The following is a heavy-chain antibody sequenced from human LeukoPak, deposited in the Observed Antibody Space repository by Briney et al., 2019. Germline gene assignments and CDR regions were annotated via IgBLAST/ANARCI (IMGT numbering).Heavy chain of an antibody. Sequence: SETLSLTCAVYGGSFSGYYWGWIRQPPGKGLEWIGSIYSSGSTYYNPSLKSRVTISVDTSKNQFSLKLSSVTAADTAVYYCARGYCSGGSCPLSYYYYYMDVWGKGTTVTVSS. CDR2: IYSSGST. V-gene: IGHV4-34*01. CDR3: ARGYCSGGSCPLSYYYYYMDV. D-gene: IGHD2-15*01. CDR1: GGSFSGYY. J-gene: IGHJ6*03.